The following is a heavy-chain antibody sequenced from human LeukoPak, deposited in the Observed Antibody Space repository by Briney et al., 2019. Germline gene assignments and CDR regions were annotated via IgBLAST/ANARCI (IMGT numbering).Heavy chain of an antibody. D-gene: IGHD2-2*01. J-gene: IGHJ6*02. CDR2: INPNSGGT. CDR1: GGTFSSYA. V-gene: IGHV1-2*04. CDR3: ARAGYCSSTSCYVPNYYYYYGMDV. Sequence: ASVKVSCRASGGTFSSYAISWVRQAPGQGLEWMGWINPNSGGTNYAQKFQGWVTMTRDTSISTAYMELSRLRSDDTAVYYCARAGYCSSTSCYVPNYYYYYGMDVWGQGTTVTVSS.